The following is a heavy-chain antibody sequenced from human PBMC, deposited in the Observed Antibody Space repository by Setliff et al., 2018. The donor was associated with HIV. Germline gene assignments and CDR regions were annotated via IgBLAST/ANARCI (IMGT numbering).Heavy chain of an antibody. D-gene: IGHD4-4*01. CDR1: GYSFANYW. J-gene: IGHJ4*02. CDR3: ARHKVNGYSSNYFDY. Sequence: PGESLKISCEGSGYSFANYWIAWVRQVPGKGLEWMGNIYPDDSHTRYSPSFQGQVTISVDKSISTAYLQWSSLKASDTAMYYCARHKVNGYSSNYFDYWGQGTLVTVSS. CDR2: IYPDDSHT. V-gene: IGHV5-51*01.